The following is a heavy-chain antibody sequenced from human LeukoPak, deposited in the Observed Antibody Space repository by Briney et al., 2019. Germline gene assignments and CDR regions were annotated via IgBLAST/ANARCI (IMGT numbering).Heavy chain of an antibody. D-gene: IGHD3-10*01. CDR3: ARCCTRGHYYGSGSCYPKVYFDY. CDR1: GGSFSGYY. CDR2: INHSGST. Sequence: PSETLSLTCAVYGGSFSGYYWSWIRQPPGKGLEWIGEINHSGSTNYNPSLESRVTISVDTSKNQFSLKLSSVTAADTAVYYCARCCTRGHYYGSGSCYPKVYFDYWGQGTLVTVSS. V-gene: IGHV4-34*01. J-gene: IGHJ4*02.